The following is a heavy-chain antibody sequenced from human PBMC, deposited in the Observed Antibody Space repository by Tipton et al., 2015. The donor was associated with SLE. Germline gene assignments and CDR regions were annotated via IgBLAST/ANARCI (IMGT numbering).Heavy chain of an antibody. CDR2: IYTSGST. D-gene: IGHD3-10*01. J-gene: IGHJ5*02. CDR1: GGSISSGSYY. Sequence: PGLVKPSETLSLTCTVSGGSISSGSYYWSWIRQPAGKGLEWIGRIYTSGSTNYNPSLKSRVTIAVDTSKNQFSLKLSSVTAADTAVYYCAREARVESGRFVPWGQRTLVTVSS. V-gene: IGHV4-61*02. CDR3: AREARVESGRFVP.